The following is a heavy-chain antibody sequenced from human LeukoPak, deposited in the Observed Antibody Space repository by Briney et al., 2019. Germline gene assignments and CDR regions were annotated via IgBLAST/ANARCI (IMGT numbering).Heavy chain of an antibody. J-gene: IGHJ4*02. Sequence: PSETLSLTCTVSGGSVGNDYWSWVRQPPGKALEWIGNIYYSGSTNYNPSLKSRVTISLDTANNQFSLRLSSVTAADTAVYYCAGISKWLAFDYWGQGTLVTVSS. D-gene: IGHD6-19*01. CDR1: GGSVGNDY. V-gene: IGHV4-59*02. CDR3: AGISKWLAFDY. CDR2: IYYSGST.